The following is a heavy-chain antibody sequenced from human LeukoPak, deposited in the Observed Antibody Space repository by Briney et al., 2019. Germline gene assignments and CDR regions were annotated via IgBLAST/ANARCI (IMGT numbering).Heavy chain of an antibody. CDR1: GGSISSYY. D-gene: IGHD5-12*01. J-gene: IGHJ4*02. CDR3: ARMGGYSGYATH. CDR2: ILYSGTT. Sequence: SETLSLTCTVSGGSISSYYWSWIRQPPGKGLEWSGYILYSGTTNSNPSLKSRVTISVDTSKNQISLKLSSVTAADTAVYYCARMGGYSGYATHWGQGTLVTVSS. V-gene: IGHV4-59*08.